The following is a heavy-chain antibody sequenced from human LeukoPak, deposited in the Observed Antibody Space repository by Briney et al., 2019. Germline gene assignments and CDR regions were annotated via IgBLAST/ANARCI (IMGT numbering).Heavy chain of an antibody. CDR1: GYTFTRYY. J-gene: IGHJ5*02. CDR2: ISYAGSNK. Sequence: GASVKVSCKASGYTFTRYYMHWVRQAPGKGLEWVAVISYAGSNKYYADSVKGRFGISRDNVKNTLYLQMNSLRAEDTAVYFCAREQPGPWGQGTLVTVSS. V-gene: IGHV3-30*09. D-gene: IGHD6-13*01. CDR3: AREQPGP.